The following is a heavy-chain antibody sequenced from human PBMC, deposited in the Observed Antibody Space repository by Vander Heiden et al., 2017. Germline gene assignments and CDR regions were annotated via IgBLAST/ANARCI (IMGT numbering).Heavy chain of an antibody. J-gene: IGHJ5*02. CDR1: GFTFSGYS. CDR2: ISYDGSNK. Sequence: QVQVVESGGGVVKPGRSLRLSCAASGFTFSGYSMHWVRQAPGKGLEWVALISYDGSNKNYADSVKGRFTISRDNSKNTLYLQMNSLRVEDTAVYYCARGRRLAGKGDWFDPWGQGTLVTVSS. V-gene: IGHV3-30-3*01. D-gene: IGHD6-19*01. CDR3: ARGRRLAGKGDWFDP.